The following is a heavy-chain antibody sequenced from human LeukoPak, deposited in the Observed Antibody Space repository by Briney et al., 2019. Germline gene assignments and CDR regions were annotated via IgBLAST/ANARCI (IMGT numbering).Heavy chain of an antibody. J-gene: IGHJ6*02. CDR2: IYYSGNT. V-gene: IGHV4-39*01. D-gene: IGHD2-15*01. CDR1: GGSISSSSYY. Sequence: SETLSLTCTVSGGSISSSSYYWGWIRQPPGKGLEWIGSIYYSGNTYYNPSLKSRVTVSADTSKNQFTLKLSSVTAADTAVYYCARRLPGYYYYMDVWGQGTTVTVSS. CDR3: ARRLPGYYYYMDV.